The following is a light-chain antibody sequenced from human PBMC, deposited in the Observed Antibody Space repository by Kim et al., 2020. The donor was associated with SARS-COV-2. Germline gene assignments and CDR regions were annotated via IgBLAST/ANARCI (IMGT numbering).Light chain of an antibody. Sequence: VTPGQTASITCSGDKLGDKYACWYQQKPGQSPVLVIYQDSKRPSGIPERFSGSNSGNTATLTISGTQTMDEADYYCQAWDSSTVVFGGGTQLTVL. J-gene: IGLJ2*01. CDR3: QAWDSSTVV. CDR1: KLGDKY. V-gene: IGLV3-1*01. CDR2: QDS.